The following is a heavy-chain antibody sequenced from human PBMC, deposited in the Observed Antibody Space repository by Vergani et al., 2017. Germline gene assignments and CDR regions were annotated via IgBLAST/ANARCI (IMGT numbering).Heavy chain of an antibody. V-gene: IGHV4-39*02. J-gene: IGHJ4*02. CDR1: GGSISSGGYY. Sequence: QVQLQESGPGLVKPSQTLSLTCTVSGGSISSGGYYWGWIRQPPGKGLEWIGSIYYSGSTYYNPSLKSRVTISVDTSKNQFSLKLNSVTPEDTAVYYCAREWEQQLSNWGQGTLVTVSS. CDR2: IYYSGST. D-gene: IGHD6-13*01. CDR3: AREWEQQLSN.